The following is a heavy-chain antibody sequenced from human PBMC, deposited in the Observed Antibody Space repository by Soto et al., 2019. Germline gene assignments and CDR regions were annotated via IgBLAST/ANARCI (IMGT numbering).Heavy chain of an antibody. CDR1: GGSISSYY. CDR3: ARERGYCSGGSCYRYYYYGMDV. V-gene: IGHV4-59*12. Sequence: SETLSLTCTVSGGSISSYYWSWIRQPPGKGLEWIGYIYYSGSTNYNPSLKSRVTISVDTSKNQFSLKLSSVTAADTAVYYCARERGYCSGGSCYRYYYYGMDVWGQGTTVT. CDR2: IYYSGST. J-gene: IGHJ6*02. D-gene: IGHD2-15*01.